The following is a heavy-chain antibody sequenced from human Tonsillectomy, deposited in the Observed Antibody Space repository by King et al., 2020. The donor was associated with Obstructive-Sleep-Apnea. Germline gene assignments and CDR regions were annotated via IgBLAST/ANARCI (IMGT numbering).Heavy chain of an antibody. CDR2: IYPGDSDT. CDR1: GYSFTSYW. Sequence: EQLVQSGAEVKKPGESLKISCKGSGYSFTSYWIGWVRQIPGKGLEWMGIIYPGDSDTRYTPSFQGQATISADKSIRTAYLQWSRLKASDSAMFYSARRAFGVEHNFDYWGQGTLVTVSS. J-gene: IGHJ4*02. V-gene: IGHV5-51*01. D-gene: IGHD1/OR15-1a*01. CDR3: ARRAFGVEHNFDY.